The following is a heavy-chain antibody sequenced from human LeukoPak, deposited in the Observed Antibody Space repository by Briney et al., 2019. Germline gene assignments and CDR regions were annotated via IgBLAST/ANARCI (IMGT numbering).Heavy chain of an antibody. Sequence: ASVKVSCKASGYTFTSYAMHWVRQAPGQRLEWMGWMNPNSGNTGYAQKFQGRVTITRNTSISTAYMELSSLRSEDTAVYYCARGITIFGVAPGYWGQGTLVTVSS. CDR1: GYTFTSYA. J-gene: IGHJ4*02. D-gene: IGHD3-3*01. V-gene: IGHV1-8*03. CDR2: MNPNSGNT. CDR3: ARGITIFGVAPGY.